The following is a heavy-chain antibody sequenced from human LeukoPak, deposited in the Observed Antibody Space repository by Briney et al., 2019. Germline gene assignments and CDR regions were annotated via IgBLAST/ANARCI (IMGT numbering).Heavy chain of an antibody. CDR1: SGSISSYY. Sequence: SETLSLTCTVSSGSISSYYWSWIRQPAGKGLEWIGRIYTSGSTNYNPSLKSRVTMSVDTSKNQFSLKLSSVTAADTAVYYCARGRYYDYVWGSYRFDYWGQGTLVTVSS. CDR3: ARGRYYDYVWGSYRFDY. V-gene: IGHV4-4*07. D-gene: IGHD3-16*02. J-gene: IGHJ4*02. CDR2: IYTSGST.